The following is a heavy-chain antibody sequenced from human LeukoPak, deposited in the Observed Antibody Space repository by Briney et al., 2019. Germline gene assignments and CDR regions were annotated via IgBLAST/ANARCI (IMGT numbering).Heavy chain of an antibody. CDR1: GGSISSYY. J-gene: IGHJ4*02. CDR3: XXXXXSSGYLYYFDY. Sequence: TXTVXGGSISSYYWSWIRQPPGKGLEWIGYIYYSGSTNYNPSLKSRVTISVETSKNQFSLKLSSVTAAETAVYYCXXXXXSSGYLYYFDYWGQGTLVTVSS. D-gene: IGHD3-22*01. CDR2: IYYSGST. V-gene: IGHV4-59*01.